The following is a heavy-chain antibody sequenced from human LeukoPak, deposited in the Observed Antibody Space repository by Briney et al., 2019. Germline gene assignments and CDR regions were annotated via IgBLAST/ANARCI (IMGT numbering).Heavy chain of an antibody. Sequence: SQTLSLTCTVSGGSISNGGYYWSWIRQHPGKGLEWIGYIYDSGTIYYSPALQSRVTISVDTSDNKFSLKLRSLTAADTAVYYCAKDTRWGSGRHYYYYGMDVWGQGTTVTVSS. CDR2: IYDSGTI. CDR3: AKDTRWGSGRHYYYYGMDV. CDR1: GGSISNGGYY. D-gene: IGHD6-19*01. V-gene: IGHV4-31*03. J-gene: IGHJ6*02.